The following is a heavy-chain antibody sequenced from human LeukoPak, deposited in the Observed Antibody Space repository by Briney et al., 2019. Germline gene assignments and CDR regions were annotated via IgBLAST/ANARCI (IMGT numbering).Heavy chain of an antibody. CDR3: ASKGDGSYVGATSEAFDI. CDR2: IRGSGGST. D-gene: IGHD1-26*01. Sequence: GGSLRLSCAASGFTFSSYAMSWVSQAPGKGLEWVSAIRGSGGSTYYTDSVKGRFTTSRDNSKNTLYLQMNSLRAEDTAVYYCASKGDGSYVGATSEAFDIWGQGTMVTVSS. V-gene: IGHV3-23*01. CDR1: GFTFSSYA. J-gene: IGHJ3*02.